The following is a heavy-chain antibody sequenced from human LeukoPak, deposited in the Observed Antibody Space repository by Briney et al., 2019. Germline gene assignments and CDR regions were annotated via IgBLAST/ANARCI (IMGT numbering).Heavy chain of an antibody. CDR1: GGSFSGYY. J-gene: IGHJ4*02. D-gene: IGHD3-10*01. CDR3: AKDRTSYYGSGERYYFDY. Sequence: SETLSLTCAVYGGSFSGYYWSWIRQPPGKGLEWIGEINHSGSTNYNPSLKSRVTISVDTSKNQFSLQLTSVTAADTAVYYCAKDRTSYYGSGERYYFDYWGQGTLVTVSS. CDR2: INHSGST. V-gene: IGHV4-34*01.